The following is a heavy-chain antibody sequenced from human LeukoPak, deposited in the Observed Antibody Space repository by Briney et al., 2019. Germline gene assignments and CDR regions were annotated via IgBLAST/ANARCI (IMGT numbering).Heavy chain of an antibody. CDR1: GYSFSKYW. V-gene: IGHV5-51*01. J-gene: IGHJ6*02. Sequence: PGESLKISCTASGYSFSKYWIGWVRQTPGKGLEWMGFIYSDESLIRYSPSFEGQVTISADNSSNTAYLQWNSLKASDTAMYYCGRYGLSGNGYTSYFYYGMDFWGQGTAVTVSS. D-gene: IGHD5-24*01. CDR2: IYSDESLI. CDR3: GRYGLSGNGYTSYFYYGMDF.